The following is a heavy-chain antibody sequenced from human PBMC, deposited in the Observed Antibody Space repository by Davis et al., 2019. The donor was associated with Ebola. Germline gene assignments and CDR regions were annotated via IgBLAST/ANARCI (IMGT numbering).Heavy chain of an antibody. D-gene: IGHD2-2*01. Sequence: PGGSLRLSCVASEFSFRSYWFHWVRQAPGKGLEWVSAISGSAAATYYADSVKGRFTISRDNSKNTMYLQMNSLRAEDTAVYYCAREGCSSTSCYRTDNWFDPWGQGTLVTVSS. CDR1: EFSFRSYW. CDR2: ISGSAAAT. J-gene: IGHJ5*02. V-gene: IGHV3-23*01. CDR3: AREGCSSTSCYRTDNWFDP.